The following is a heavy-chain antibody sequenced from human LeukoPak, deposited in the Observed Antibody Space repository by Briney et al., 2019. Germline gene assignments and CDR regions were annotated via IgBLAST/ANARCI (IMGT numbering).Heavy chain of an antibody. CDR1: GYTFTGYY. CDR2: INPNSGGT. V-gene: IGHV1-2*02. D-gene: IGHD6-25*01. Sequence: ASVKVSCKASGYTFTGYYMHWVRQAPGQGLEWMGWINPNSGGTNYAQKFQGRVTMTRDTSISTAYMELSRLRSDDTAVYYCARVRYGGIAAAGADYWGQGTLVTVSS. J-gene: IGHJ4*02. CDR3: ARVRYGGIAAAGADY.